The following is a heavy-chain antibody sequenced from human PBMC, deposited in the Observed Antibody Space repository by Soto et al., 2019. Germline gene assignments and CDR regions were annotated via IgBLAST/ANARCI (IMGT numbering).Heavy chain of an antibody. Sequence: ASLKVSCKASGYTFTSYAMHWVRQAPGQRLEWMGWINAGNGNTKYSQKFQGRVTITRDTSASTAYMELSSLRSEDTAVYYCAREDIVVVPAATGLGYYYYYMDVWGKGTTVTVSS. CDR2: INAGNGNT. J-gene: IGHJ6*03. CDR3: AREDIVVVPAATGLGYYYYYMDV. D-gene: IGHD2-2*01. CDR1: GYTFTSYA. V-gene: IGHV1-3*01.